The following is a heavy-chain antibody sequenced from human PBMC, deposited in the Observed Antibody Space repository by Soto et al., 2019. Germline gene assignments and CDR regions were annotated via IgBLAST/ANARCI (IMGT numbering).Heavy chain of an antibody. CDR3: APQGLGATGYLY. V-gene: IGHV3-48*01. Sequence: EVQLVESGGGLIQPGGSLRLFCAASGFTFRSYSMNWVRQAPGKGLEWGSYISESGSTMYYQDSVKGRFTISRDNAKNSLFLQMNSLRAEDTAVYYCAPQGLGATGYLYWGQGTLVTVSS. CDR2: ISESGSTM. D-gene: IGHD1-26*01. CDR1: GFTFRSYS. J-gene: IGHJ4*02.